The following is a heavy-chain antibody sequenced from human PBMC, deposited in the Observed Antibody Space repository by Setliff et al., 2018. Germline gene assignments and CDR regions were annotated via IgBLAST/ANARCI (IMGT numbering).Heavy chain of an antibody. V-gene: IGHV4-59*11. CDR1: FGSISSHY. CDR2: IYYSGST. J-gene: IGHJ3*02. D-gene: IGHD6-13*01. Sequence: PSETLSLTCTVSFGSISSHYWRWIRQPPGKGLEWIGYIYYSGSTNYNPSLKSRVTISVDTSKNQFSLKLSSVTAADTAVYYCARTMYSSSWYGAFDIWGQGTMVTVSS. CDR3: ARTMYSSSWYGAFDI.